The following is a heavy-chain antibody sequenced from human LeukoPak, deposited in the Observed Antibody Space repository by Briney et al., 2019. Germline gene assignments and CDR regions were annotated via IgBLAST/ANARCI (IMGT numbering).Heavy chain of an antibody. CDR2: IKQDGSEK. CDR3: AKADGDYYDSSTSFDY. J-gene: IGHJ4*02. V-gene: IGHV3-7*03. D-gene: IGHD3-22*01. Sequence: GGSLRLSCAASGFTFSSYWMSWVRQAPGKGLEWVANIKQDGSEKYYVDSVKGRFTISRDNSKNTLYLHMNSLRADTAVYYCAKADGDYYDSSTSFDYWGQGTLVTVSS. CDR1: GFTFSSYW.